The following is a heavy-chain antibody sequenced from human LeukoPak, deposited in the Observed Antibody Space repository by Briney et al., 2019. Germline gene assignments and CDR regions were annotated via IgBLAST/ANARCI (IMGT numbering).Heavy chain of an antibody. J-gene: IGHJ5*02. V-gene: IGHV3-30*04. CDR1: GFTFSSYA. Sequence: PGGSLRLSCAASGFTFSSYAMHWVRQAPGKGLEWVAVTSYDGSNKYYADSVKGRFTISRDNSKNTLYLQMNSLRAEDTAVYYCARDSLEDGDYLGWNWFDPWGQGTLVTVSS. CDR2: TSYDGSNK. D-gene: IGHD4-17*01. CDR3: ARDSLEDGDYLGWNWFDP.